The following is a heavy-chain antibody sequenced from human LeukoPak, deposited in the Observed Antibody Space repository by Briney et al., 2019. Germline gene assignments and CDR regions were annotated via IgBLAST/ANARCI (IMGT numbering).Heavy chain of an antibody. CDR3: ASRYYYDSSGYNEDYFDY. D-gene: IGHD3-22*01. J-gene: IGHJ4*02. CDR2: IIPIFGTA. CDR1: GGTFSSYA. V-gene: IGHV1-69*13. Sequence: ASVKVSCKASGGTFSSYAISRVRQAPGQGLEWMGGIIPIFGTANYAQKFQGRVTITADESTSTAYMELSSLRSEDTAVYYCASRYYYDSSGYNEDYFDYWGQGTLVTVSS.